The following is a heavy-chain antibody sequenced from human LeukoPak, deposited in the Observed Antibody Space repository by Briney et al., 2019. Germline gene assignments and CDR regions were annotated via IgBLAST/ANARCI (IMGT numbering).Heavy chain of an antibody. CDR1: GFTFSDFW. Sequence: GGSLRLSCAASGFTFSDFWMYWVRHAPGKGLVWISNINEYGTTAYADSVKGRFTISRDNAKNILYLQMNSLRAEDTAVYYCARVRGGNWGRGTLVTVSS. CDR2: INEYGTT. J-gene: IGHJ4*02. V-gene: IGHV3-74*01. D-gene: IGHD3-16*01. CDR3: ARVRGGN.